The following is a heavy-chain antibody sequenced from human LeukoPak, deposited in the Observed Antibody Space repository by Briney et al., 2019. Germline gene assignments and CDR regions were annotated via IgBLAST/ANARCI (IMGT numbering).Heavy chain of an antibody. CDR3: ATNGVSWYDSSGYYHFFDY. J-gene: IGHJ4*02. D-gene: IGHD3-22*01. V-gene: IGHV1-46*01. CDR1: GYTFTSYY. CDR2: INPSGGST. Sequence: GASVKVSCKASGYTFTSYYMHWVRQAPGQGLEWMGIINPSGGSTSYAQKFQGRVTMTRDMSTSTVYMELSSLRSEDTAVYYCATNGVSWYDSSGYYHFFDYWGQGTLVTVSS.